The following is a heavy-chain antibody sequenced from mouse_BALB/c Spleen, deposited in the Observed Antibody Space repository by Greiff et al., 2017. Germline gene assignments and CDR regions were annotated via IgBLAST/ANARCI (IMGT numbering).Heavy chain of an antibody. V-gene: IGHV1-14*01. J-gene: IGHJ3*01. Sequence: EVKLMESGPELVKPGASVKMSCKASGYTFTSYVMHWVKQKPGQGLEWIGYINPYNDGTKYNEKFKGKATLTSDKSSSTAYMELSSLTSEDSAVYYCARYDGYSWFAYWGQGTLVTVSA. CDR3: ARYDGYSWFAY. CDR1: GYTFTSYV. CDR2: INPYNDGT. D-gene: IGHD2-3*01.